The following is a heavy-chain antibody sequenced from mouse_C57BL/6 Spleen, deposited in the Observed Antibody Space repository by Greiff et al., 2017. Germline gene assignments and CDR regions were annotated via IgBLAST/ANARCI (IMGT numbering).Heavy chain of an antibody. J-gene: IGHJ1*03. D-gene: IGHD1-1*01. Sequence: VQLKESGGDLVKPGGSLKLSCAASGFTFSSYGMSLVRQTPDKRLEWVATISSGGSYTYYPDSVKGRFTISRDNAKNTLYLQMSSLKSEDTAMYYCARHGVTTVVATKYFDVWGTGATATVSS. CDR2: ISSGGSYT. CDR1: GFTFSSYG. CDR3: ARHGVTTVVATKYFDV. V-gene: IGHV5-6*01.